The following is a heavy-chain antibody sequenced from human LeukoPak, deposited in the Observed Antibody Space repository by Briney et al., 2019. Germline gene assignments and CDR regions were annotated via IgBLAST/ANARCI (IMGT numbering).Heavy chain of an antibody. D-gene: IGHD1-26*01. Sequence: PGGSLTLSCAASEFTFSSYEMNWVRQVPGKGLEWVSYISGSGDSIFHADSVRGRFTISRDNAQNSLYLQMNSLRAEDTAVYYRARDGTRGWELDYWGQGALVTVSS. J-gene: IGHJ4*02. V-gene: IGHV3-48*03. CDR2: ISGSGDSI. CDR3: ARDGTRGWELDY. CDR1: EFTFSSYE.